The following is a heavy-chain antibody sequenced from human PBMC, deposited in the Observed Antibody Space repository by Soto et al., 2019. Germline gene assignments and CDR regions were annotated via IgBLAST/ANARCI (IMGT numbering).Heavy chain of an antibody. Sequence: EVQLVESGGGLVQPGGSLRLSCTTSGFTFSTYWMHWVRQVPGKGLVWVSRINGDGGGTTYADAAKGRFTISRDNAKNTLYLQMTSLRADDTAVYHCARGGRGGNPDYWGQGTLVTVSS. CDR3: ARGGRGGNPDY. J-gene: IGHJ4*02. CDR2: INGDGGGT. V-gene: IGHV3-74*01. CDR1: GFTFSTYW. D-gene: IGHD2-15*01.